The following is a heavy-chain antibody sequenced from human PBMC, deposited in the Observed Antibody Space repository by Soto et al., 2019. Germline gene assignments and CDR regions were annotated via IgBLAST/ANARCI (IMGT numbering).Heavy chain of an antibody. V-gene: IGHV4-39*01. CDR2: IYYSGST. J-gene: IGHJ4*02. Sequence: PSETLSLTCTVSGGSISSSSYYWGWIRQPPGKGLEWIGSIYYSGSTYYNPSLKSRVTISVDTSKNQFSLKLSSVTAADTAVYYCAPFDWLTHYWGQGTLVTVS. CDR1: GGSISSSSYY. CDR3: APFDWLTHY. D-gene: IGHD3-9*01.